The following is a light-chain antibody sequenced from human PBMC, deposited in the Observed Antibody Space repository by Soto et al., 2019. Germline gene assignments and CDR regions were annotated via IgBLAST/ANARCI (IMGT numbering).Light chain of an antibody. CDR1: SSSIASNY. Sequence: NFMLTQPHSVSESPGKRVTISCTGSSSSIASNYVQWYQQRPGSAPTTVIYEDNQRPSGVPDRFSGSIDSSSNSASLTISGLKTEDEADYYCQSYDSSNYVVFGGGTKLTVL. V-gene: IGLV6-57*02. CDR2: EDN. CDR3: QSYDSSNYVV. J-gene: IGLJ2*01.